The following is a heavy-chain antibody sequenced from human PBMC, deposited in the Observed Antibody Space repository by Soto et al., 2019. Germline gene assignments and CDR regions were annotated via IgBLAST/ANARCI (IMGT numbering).Heavy chain of an antibody. V-gene: IGHV1-2*02. CDR1: GYTFTGYY. D-gene: IGHD6-13*01. CDR3: ARRIAAAPGNWFDP. Sequence: ASVKVSCKASGYTFTGYYMHWVRQAPGQGLEWMGWINPNSGGTNYAQKFQGRVTMTRDTSISTAYMELSRLRSDDTAVYYCARRIAAAPGNWFDPWGQGTLVTVSS. J-gene: IGHJ5*02. CDR2: INPNSGGT.